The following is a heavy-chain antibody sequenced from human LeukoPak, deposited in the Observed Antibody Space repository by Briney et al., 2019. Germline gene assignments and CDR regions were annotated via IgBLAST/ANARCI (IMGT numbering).Heavy chain of an antibody. CDR3: AKEGYYYGSGDAFDI. CDR1: GFIFNNFA. D-gene: IGHD3-22*01. Sequence: GGSLRLSCAASGFIFNNFAMSWVREAPGKGLEWVSGVSDNGVTTNYADSVKGRFTISRDNSKNTLYLQMNSLRAEDTAVYYCAKEGYYYGSGDAFDIWGQGTMVTVSP. J-gene: IGHJ3*02. V-gene: IGHV3-23*01. CDR2: VSDNGVTT.